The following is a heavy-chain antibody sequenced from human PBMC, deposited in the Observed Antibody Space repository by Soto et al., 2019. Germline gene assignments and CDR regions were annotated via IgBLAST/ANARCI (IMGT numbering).Heavy chain of an antibody. CDR2: ISYDGSNK. Sequence: PGWCLELSCAASGFTFKIYAMDGVRQAPGKGLEWVAVISYDGSNKYYADSVKGRFTISRDNSKNTLYLQMNSLRAEDTAVYYCARYGGRYCSSTSCANWFDPWGQGSLVTVFS. CDR3: ARYGGRYCSSTSCANWFDP. D-gene: IGHD2-2*01. J-gene: IGHJ5*02. CDR1: GFTFKIYA. V-gene: IGHV3-30-3*01.